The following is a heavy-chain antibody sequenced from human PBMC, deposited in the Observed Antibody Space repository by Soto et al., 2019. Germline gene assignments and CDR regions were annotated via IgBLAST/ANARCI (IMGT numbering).Heavy chain of an antibody. CDR3: ARVIPGAEAWFDP. J-gene: IGHJ5*02. V-gene: IGHV1-18*01. CDR1: GYTFTNFG. Sequence: QVQLLQSAAEVKKPGASVKVSCKASGYTFTNFGVTWVRQAPGQGLEWMGWISAYTDDPNYAQKFQGRVTMTIDTSTSTACMDLRSLTSDDTAVYYCARVIPGAEAWFDPWGQGTLVTVSS. CDR2: ISAYTDDP. D-gene: IGHD2-2*01.